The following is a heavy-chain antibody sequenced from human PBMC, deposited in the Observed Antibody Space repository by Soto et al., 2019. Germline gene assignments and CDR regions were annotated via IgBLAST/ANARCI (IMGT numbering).Heavy chain of an antibody. Sequence: QITLKESGPTLVKPTQTLTLTCTFSGFSLSTSGVGVGWIRQPPGKALEWLALIYWDDDKRYSPSLKSRLTIXXDXSXXQVVLTITNMDPVDTATYYCAHSPITMIPSYYFDYWGQGTLVTVSS. CDR1: GFSLSTSGVG. CDR2: IYWDDDK. D-gene: IGHD3-22*01. CDR3: AHSPITMIPSYYFDY. J-gene: IGHJ4*02. V-gene: IGHV2-5*02.